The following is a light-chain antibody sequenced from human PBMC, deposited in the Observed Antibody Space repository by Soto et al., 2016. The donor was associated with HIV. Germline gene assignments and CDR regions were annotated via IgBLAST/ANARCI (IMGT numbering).Light chain of an antibody. CDR3: QAWDSSSVV. CDR2: GKN. J-gene: IGLJ2*01. CDR1: SLRSYY. Sequence: SSELTQDPAVSVALGQTVRITCQGDSLRSYYASWYQQKPGQAPVLVIYGKNNRPSGIPDRFSGSSSGNTASLTITGAQAEDEADYYCQAWDSSSVVFGRRDQADR. V-gene: IGLV3-19*01.